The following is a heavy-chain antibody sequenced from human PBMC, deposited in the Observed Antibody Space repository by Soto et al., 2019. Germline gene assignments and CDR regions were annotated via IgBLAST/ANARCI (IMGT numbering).Heavy chain of an antibody. V-gene: IGHV3-23*01. CDR2: ISGSGGST. J-gene: IGHJ4*02. D-gene: IGHD3-9*01. CDR1: GFTFSSYA. CDR3: AKDSYYDILTGYSDYFDY. Sequence: EVQLLESGGGLVQPGGSLRLSCAASGFTFSSYAMSWVRQAPGKGLECVSAISGSGGSTYYADSVKGRFTISRDNSKTTLYLQMNSLRAEDTAVYYCAKDSYYDILTGYSDYFDYWGQGTLVTVSS.